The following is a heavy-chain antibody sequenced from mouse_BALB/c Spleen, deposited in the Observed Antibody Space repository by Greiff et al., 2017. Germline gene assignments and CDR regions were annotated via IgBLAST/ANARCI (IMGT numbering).Heavy chain of an antibody. D-gene: IGHD1-1*01. V-gene: IGHV5-17*02. CDR3: ARSDLGYYGSSSYWYFDV. CDR2: ISSGSSTI. CDR1: GFTFSSFG. Sequence: EVQGVESGGGLVQPGGSRKLSCAASGFTFSSFGMHWVRQAPEKGLEWVAYISSGSSTIYYADTVKGRFTISRDNPKNTLFLQMTSLRSEDTAMYYCARSDLGYYGSSSYWYFDVWGAGTTVTVSS. J-gene: IGHJ1*01.